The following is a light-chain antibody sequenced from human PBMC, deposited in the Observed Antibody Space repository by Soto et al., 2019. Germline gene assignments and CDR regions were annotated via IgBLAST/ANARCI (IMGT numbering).Light chain of an antibody. Sequence: EIVLTQSPATLSLSPGERATLSCTASQSVSSYLAWYQPKPGQAPRLLIYDASNRATRIPARFSGSGSGTTVTLTISSLEPEDFSVYYCQQRRNSPQNTFGQGTKLEIK. J-gene: IGKJ2*01. V-gene: IGKV3-11*01. CDR1: QSVSSY. CDR2: DAS. CDR3: QQRRNSPQNT.